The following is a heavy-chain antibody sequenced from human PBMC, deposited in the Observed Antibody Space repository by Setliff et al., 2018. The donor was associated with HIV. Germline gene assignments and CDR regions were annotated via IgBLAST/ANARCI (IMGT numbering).Heavy chain of an antibody. CDR3: ARVAVAGTTFDVFDI. CDR1: GGSISSSNW. CDR2: IYHSASS. Sequence: SETLSLTCAVSGGSISSSNWWSWVRQPPGEGLEWIGEIYHSASSNYNPSLKSRVTMSVDKSKNQFSLRLNSVTAADTAVYYCARVAVAGTTFDVFDIWGQGTMVTVSS. J-gene: IGHJ3*02. V-gene: IGHV4-4*02. D-gene: IGHD6-19*01.